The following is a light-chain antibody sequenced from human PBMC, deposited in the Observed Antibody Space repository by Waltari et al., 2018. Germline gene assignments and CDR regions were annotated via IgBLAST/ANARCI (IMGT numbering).Light chain of an antibody. CDR2: DAS. CDR3: QHYHTLPYT. Sequence: DIQMTQSPSSLSAAVGAQVTITCQTTQDCTTSLSWVQQKPGKAPQLLIYDASTLQSGVPSRFSGSGSGTSFSFTITSLQPEDSATYYCQHYHTLPYTFGRGTKLQIK. CDR1: QDCTTS. V-gene: IGKV1-33*01. J-gene: IGKJ2*01.